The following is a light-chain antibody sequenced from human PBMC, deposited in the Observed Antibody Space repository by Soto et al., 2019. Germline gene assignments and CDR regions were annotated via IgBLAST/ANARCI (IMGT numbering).Light chain of an antibody. V-gene: IGKV3-11*01. Sequence: EVGLTQSPATLSLSPGERATLSCRASQTVTKYLAWYQQKPGQALRLLIYDVSKRATGIPARFSGSGSGTDFTLTISSLEPEDFAVYYCHQRRNWPLTFGGGTKLEIK. CDR1: QTVTKY. CDR2: DVS. J-gene: IGKJ4*01. CDR3: HQRRNWPLT.